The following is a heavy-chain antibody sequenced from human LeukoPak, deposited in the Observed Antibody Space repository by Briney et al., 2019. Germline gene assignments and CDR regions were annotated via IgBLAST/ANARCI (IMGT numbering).Heavy chain of an antibody. Sequence: SQTLSLTCTVSGGSISSGSYYWSWIRQPAGKGLEWIGRIYTSGSTNYNPSLRSRVTISVDTSKNQFSLKLTSVTAADTAVYYCARQSGSSTSDSFNIWGQGTMVTVSS. V-gene: IGHV4-61*02. D-gene: IGHD2-2*01. J-gene: IGHJ3*02. CDR1: GGSISSGSYY. CDR2: IYTSGST. CDR3: ARQSGSSTSDSFNI.